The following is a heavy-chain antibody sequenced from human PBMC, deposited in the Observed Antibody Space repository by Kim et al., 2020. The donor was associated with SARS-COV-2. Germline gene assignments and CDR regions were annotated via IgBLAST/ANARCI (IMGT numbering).Heavy chain of an antibody. V-gene: IGHV1-24*01. CDR3: ATIFWGATNRGLGVDY. Sequence: KFQGRVTMTEDTSTDTAYMELSSLRSEDTAVYYCATIFWGATNRGLGVDYWGQGTLVTVSS. J-gene: IGHJ4*02. D-gene: IGHD1-26*01.